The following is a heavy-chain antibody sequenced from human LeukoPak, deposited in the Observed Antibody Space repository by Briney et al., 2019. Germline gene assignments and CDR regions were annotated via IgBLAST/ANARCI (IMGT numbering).Heavy chain of an antibody. J-gene: IGHJ4*02. Sequence: GGSLRLSCAASGFTFSSYSMNWVRRAPGKGLEWVSSISSSSSYIYYADSVKGRFTISRDNAKNSLYLQMNSLRAEDTAVYYCAREGVGATSGVGDYWGQGTLVTVSS. V-gene: IGHV3-21*01. CDR1: GFTFSSYS. D-gene: IGHD1-26*01. CDR2: ISSSSSYI. CDR3: AREGVGATSGVGDY.